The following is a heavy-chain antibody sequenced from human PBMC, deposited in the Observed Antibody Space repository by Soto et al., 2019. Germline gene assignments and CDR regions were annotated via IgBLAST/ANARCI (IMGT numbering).Heavy chain of an antibody. CDR1: GGSISSYY. CDR3: ARDALYCSSTSCYSYYYYGMDV. D-gene: IGHD2-2*02. V-gene: IGHV4-4*07. J-gene: IGHJ6*02. Sequence: PSETLSLTCTVPGGSISSYYWSWIRQPAGKGLEWIGRIYTSGSTNYNPSPKSRVTMSVDTSKNQFSLKLSSVTAADTAVYYCARDALYCSSTSCYSYYYYGMDVWGQGTTVTAP. CDR2: IYTSGST.